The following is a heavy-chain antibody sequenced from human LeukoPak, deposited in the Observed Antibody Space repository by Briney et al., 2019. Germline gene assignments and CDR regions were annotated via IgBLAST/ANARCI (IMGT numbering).Heavy chain of an antibody. Sequence: GGSLRLSCAASGFTFSSYWMTWVRQAPGKGLEWVATTKQDGSEKYYVDSVKGRFTISRDNAKNSLYLQLNSLRAEDTAVYYCARDRNTDFWSGYYTNYFDYWGQGALVTVSS. CDR2: TKQDGSEK. CDR3: ARDRNTDFWSGYYTNYFDY. J-gene: IGHJ4*02. D-gene: IGHD3-3*01. V-gene: IGHV3-7*01. CDR1: GFTFSSYW.